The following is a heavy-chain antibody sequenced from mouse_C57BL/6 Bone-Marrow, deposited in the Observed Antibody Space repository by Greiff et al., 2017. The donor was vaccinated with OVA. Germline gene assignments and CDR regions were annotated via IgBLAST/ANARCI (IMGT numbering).Heavy chain of an antibody. D-gene: IGHD1-1*01. CDR2: ISSGGSYT. Sequence: EVKVVESGGDLVKPGGSLKLSCAASGFTFSSYGMSWVRQTPDKRLEWVATISSGGSYTYYPDSVKGRFTISRDNAKNTLYLQMSSLKSEDTAMYYCASPSITTVVARFAYWGQGTLVTVSA. J-gene: IGHJ3*01. V-gene: IGHV5-6*01. CDR3: ASPSITTVVARFAY. CDR1: GFTFSSYG.